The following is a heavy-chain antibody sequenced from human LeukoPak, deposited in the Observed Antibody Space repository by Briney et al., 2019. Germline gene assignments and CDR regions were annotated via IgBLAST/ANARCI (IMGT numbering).Heavy chain of an antibody. Sequence: ASVTVSCKASGYTFTVYYMHWVRQGPGQGGERMGWINPNSGGTNYAQKFQGRVTMTRDTSISTAYMELSRLRSDDTAVYYCARIAAAGTLDYWGQGTLVTVSS. V-gene: IGHV1-2*02. J-gene: IGHJ4*02. CDR1: GYTFTVYY. CDR3: ARIAAAGTLDY. CDR2: INPNSGGT. D-gene: IGHD6-13*01.